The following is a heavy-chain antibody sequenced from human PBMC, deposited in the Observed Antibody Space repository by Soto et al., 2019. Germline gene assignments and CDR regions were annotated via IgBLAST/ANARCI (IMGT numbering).Heavy chain of an antibody. CDR1: GYTVTSYV. D-gene: IGHD3-22*01. Sequence: ASVKVSCKASGYTVTSYVMHWVRQAPGQRLEWMGWINAGNGNTKYSQKFQGRVTITRDTSASTAYMELSSLRSEDTAVYYCARVYYDPGGLLYDYWGQGTLVTVSS. CDR3: ARVYYDPGGLLYDY. J-gene: IGHJ4*02. V-gene: IGHV1-3*01. CDR2: INAGNGNT.